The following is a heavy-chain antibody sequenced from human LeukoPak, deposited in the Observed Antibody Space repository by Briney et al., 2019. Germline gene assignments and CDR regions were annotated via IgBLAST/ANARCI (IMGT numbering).Heavy chain of an antibody. CDR2: IYPGDSDT. Sequence: GASLQISCKASGYNFTTHWIGWVRQMPGKGLEWMGIIYPGDSDTTYSPSLQGQVTISADKSINTAYLQWRSLKASDTAMYYCARPDGSGTYAFDVWGQGTMVTVS. D-gene: IGHD3-10*01. V-gene: IGHV5-51*01. CDR1: GYNFTTHW. CDR3: ARPDGSGTYAFDV. J-gene: IGHJ3*01.